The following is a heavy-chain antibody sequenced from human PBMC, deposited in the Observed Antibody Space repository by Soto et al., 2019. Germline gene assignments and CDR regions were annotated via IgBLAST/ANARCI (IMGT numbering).Heavy chain of an antibody. CDR2: ISSDGSHK. D-gene: IGHD1-26*01. Sequence: QVQLVESGGGVVQPGRSLRLSCAASGFTVSAYTMHWVRQAPGKGLEWVAVISSDGSHKYYADSLKGRFTISRDNSTNTLYLQMNSLRAEDTAVYYCARWEQPLFDYWGQGTLVTCSS. CDR3: ARWEQPLFDY. CDR1: GFTVSAYT. J-gene: IGHJ4*02. V-gene: IGHV3-30-3*01.